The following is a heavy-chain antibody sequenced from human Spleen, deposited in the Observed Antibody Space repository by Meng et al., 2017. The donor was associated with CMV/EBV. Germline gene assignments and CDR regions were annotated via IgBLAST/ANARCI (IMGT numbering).Heavy chain of an antibody. D-gene: IGHD3-9*01. J-gene: IGHJ6*02. CDR3: ARTSHILKDGLDV. CDR1: GYTFTSNY. Sequence: ASVKVSCKASGYTFTSNYMHWVRQAPGQGLEWMGWINPNSGGTNYSQKFQGRVTMTRDTSISTAYMELSRLRSDDTPIYYCARTSHILKDGLDVWGPGTTVTVSS. CDR2: INPNSGGT. V-gene: IGHV1-2*02.